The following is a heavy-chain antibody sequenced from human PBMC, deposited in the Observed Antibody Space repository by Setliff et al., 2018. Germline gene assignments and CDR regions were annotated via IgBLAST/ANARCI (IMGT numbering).Heavy chain of an antibody. D-gene: IGHD3-16*01. CDR2: INPNSGDT. V-gene: IGHV1-2*04. Sequence: GASVKVSCKTSGYAFTDNYIHWVRQAPGQGLEWMGWINPNSGDTNYAQKFQGWVTMTRDTSISTAYMELSRLRSDDTAVYYCARERAGGRGFTFGAIYYYYGMDVWGQGTTVTVSS. J-gene: IGHJ6*02. CDR1: GYAFTDNY. CDR3: ARERAGGRGFTFGAIYYYYGMDV.